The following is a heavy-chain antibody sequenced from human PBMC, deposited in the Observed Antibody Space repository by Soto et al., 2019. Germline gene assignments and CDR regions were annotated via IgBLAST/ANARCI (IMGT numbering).Heavy chain of an antibody. V-gene: IGHV1-46*01. Sequence: ASVKVSGKASGYTFTSYYMHWVRQAPGQGLEWMGIINPSGGSTSYAQKFQGRVTMTRDTSTSTVYMELSSLRSEDTAVYYFATVGFRIAAAGTRGNWFDPWGQGTLVTVSS. D-gene: IGHD6-13*01. CDR1: GYTFTSYY. J-gene: IGHJ5*02. CDR2: INPSGGST. CDR3: ATVGFRIAAAGTRGNWFDP.